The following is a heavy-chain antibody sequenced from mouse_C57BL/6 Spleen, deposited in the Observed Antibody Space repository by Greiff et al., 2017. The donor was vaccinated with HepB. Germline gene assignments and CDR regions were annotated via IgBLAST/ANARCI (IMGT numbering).Heavy chain of an antibody. CDR3: ARGEITTVVPAMDY. V-gene: IGHV1-82*01. Sequence: QVQLQQSGPELVKPGASVKISCKASGYAFSSSWMNWVKQRPGKGLEWIGRIYPGDGDTNYNGKFKGKATLTADKSSSTAYMQLSSLTSEDSAVYFCARGEITTVVPAMDYWGQGTSVTVSS. CDR1: GYAFSSSW. CDR2: IYPGDGDT. D-gene: IGHD1-1*01. J-gene: IGHJ4*01.